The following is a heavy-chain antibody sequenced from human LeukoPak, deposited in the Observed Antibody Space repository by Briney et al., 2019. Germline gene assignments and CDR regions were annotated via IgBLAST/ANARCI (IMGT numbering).Heavy chain of an antibody. CDR1: GGSVTSDY. CDR2: IYYRGST. Sequence: SETLSLTCSVSGGSVTSDYWSWVRQSPGKGLEWIGYIYYRGSTNYNPSLKSRATISVDTSKNQISLKLRSVTAADTAVYYCASYTRNCSSTSCYDWGYWYFDLWGRGTLVTVSS. J-gene: IGHJ2*01. D-gene: IGHD2-2*01. CDR3: ASYTRNCSSTSCYDWGYWYFDL. V-gene: IGHV4-59*02.